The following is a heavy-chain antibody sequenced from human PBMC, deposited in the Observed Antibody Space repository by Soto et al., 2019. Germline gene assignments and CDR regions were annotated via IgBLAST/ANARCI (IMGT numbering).Heavy chain of an antibody. CDR1: GYTFTCYY. CDR2: INPNSGGT. J-gene: IGHJ6*02. V-gene: IGHV1-2*04. Sequence: GASVKVSCKASGYTFTCYYMHWVRQAPGQGLEWMGWINPNSGGTNYAQKFQGWVTMTRDTSISTAYMELSRLRSDDTAVYYYARGGYASSVAVLSYYYYGMDVWGQGTTVTVSS. D-gene: IGHD5-12*01. CDR3: ARGGYASSVAVLSYYYYGMDV.